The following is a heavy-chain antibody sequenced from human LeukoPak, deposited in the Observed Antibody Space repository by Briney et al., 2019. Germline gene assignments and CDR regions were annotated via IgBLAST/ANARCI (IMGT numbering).Heavy chain of an antibody. D-gene: IGHD6-13*01. CDR3: ARHSGIAAAKRTFDY. J-gene: IGHJ4*02. CDR1: GGSISSYY. Sequence: SETLSPTWTVSGGSISSYYWSWIRQPPGKGLEWIGYIYYSGSTNYNPSLKSRVTISVDTSKNQFSLKLSSVTAADTAVYYCARHSGIAAAKRTFDYWGQGTLVTVSS. CDR2: IYYSGST. V-gene: IGHV4-59*08.